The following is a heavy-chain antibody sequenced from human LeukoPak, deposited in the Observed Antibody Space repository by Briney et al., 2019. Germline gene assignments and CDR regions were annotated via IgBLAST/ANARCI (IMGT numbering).Heavy chain of an antibody. V-gene: IGHV3-30*04. CDR2: ISYDGSNK. CDR3: ARRRVAVADDY. Sequence: GGSLRLSCAASGFTFSSYAMHWVRQAPGKGLEWVAVISYDGSNKYYADSVEGRFTISRDNSKNTLYLQMNSLRAEDTAVYYCARRRVAVADDYWGQGTLVTVSS. J-gene: IGHJ4*02. D-gene: IGHD6-19*01. CDR1: GFTFSSYA.